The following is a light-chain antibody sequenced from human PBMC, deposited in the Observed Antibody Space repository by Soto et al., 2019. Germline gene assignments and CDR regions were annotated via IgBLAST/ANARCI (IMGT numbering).Light chain of an antibody. Sequence: EIVLTHSPATLSLSPGERAALSCRASQSVSNYFAWYQQKPGQAPRLLIYDASKRAAGIPDRFSGSGSGTDSTLTISSLEPEDFAVYYCQQRTNWPPKWKFGQWTKVDIK. CDR3: QQRTNWPPKWK. CDR1: QSVSNY. V-gene: IGKV3-11*01. J-gene: IGKJ1*01. CDR2: DAS.